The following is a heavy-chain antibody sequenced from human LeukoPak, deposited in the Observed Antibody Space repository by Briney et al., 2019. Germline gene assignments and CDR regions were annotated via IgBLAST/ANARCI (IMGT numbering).Heavy chain of an antibody. CDR2: INPSGGST. Sequence: ASVKVSCKASGYTFTSYYMHWVRQAPGQGLEWMGIINPSGGSTSYAQKFQGRVTMTRDMSTSTAYMELSSLRSEDTAVYYCARDRWGYKPPFSVSYYYYYMDVWGKGTTVTVSS. D-gene: IGHD5-24*01. V-gene: IGHV1-46*01. CDR1: GYTFTSYY. J-gene: IGHJ6*03. CDR3: ARDRWGYKPPFSVSYYYYYMDV.